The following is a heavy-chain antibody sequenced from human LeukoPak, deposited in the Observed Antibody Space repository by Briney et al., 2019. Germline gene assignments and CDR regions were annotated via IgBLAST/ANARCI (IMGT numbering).Heavy chain of an antibody. V-gene: IGHV3-9*03. CDR2: ISWNSGSI. CDR1: GFTFDDYA. J-gene: IGHJ4*02. Sequence: PGKSLRLSCAASGFTFDDYAMHWVRQAPGKGLEWVSGISWNSGSIGYADSVKGRFTISRDNAKNSLYLQMNSLRAEDMALYYCAKERNGELDYRGQGTLVTVSS. D-gene: IGHD4-17*01. CDR3: AKERNGELDY.